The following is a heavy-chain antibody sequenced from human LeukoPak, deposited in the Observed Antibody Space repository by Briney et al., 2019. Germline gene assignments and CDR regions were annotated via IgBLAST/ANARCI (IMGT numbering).Heavy chain of an antibody. CDR3: ARVPSIAARRGVYYYGMDV. D-gene: IGHD6-6*01. CDR1: GFTVSSNY. Sequence: GSLRLSCAASGFTVSSNYLRWVRQAPGKGLEWGSGFYSGGSTYYADSVKGRFTISRDNSKDTLYLQMNSLRDEDTAVYYCARVPSIAARRGVYYYGMDVWGQGTTVTVSS. V-gene: IGHV3-53*01. J-gene: IGHJ6*02. CDR2: FYSGGST.